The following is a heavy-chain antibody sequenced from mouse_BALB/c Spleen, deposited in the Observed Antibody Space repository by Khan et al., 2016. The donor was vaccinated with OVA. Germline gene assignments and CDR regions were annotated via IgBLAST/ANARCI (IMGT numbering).Heavy chain of an antibody. CDR3: ARQPYYHYNIRDY. V-gene: IGHV2-6-1*01. J-gene: IGHJ4*01. Sequence: QVQLKESGPGLVAPSQSLSITCTISGFSLTNYGVHWVRQPPGKGLEWLVVIWSDGSTTYNSALKSRLTISKDNSESQVFLQMNSLQTDDTAMYFCARQPYYHYNIRDYWGQGTSVTVSS. CDR2: IWSDGST. CDR1: GFSLTNYG. D-gene: IGHD2-10*01.